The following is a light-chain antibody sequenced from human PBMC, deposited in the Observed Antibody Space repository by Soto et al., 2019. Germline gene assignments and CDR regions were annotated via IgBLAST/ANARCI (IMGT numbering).Light chain of an antibody. V-gene: IGLV2-23*01. CDR3: CLYADGRTDDYV. CDR1: VFDVGSYNL. CDR2: EAT. J-gene: IGLJ1*01. Sequence: QSALTQPASVSGSPGQSITISCTGTVFDVGSYNLVSWYQQHPGKAPKLIIYEATKRPSGLSNRFSGSKSGNTASLTISGLQAEDEADYYCCLYADGRTDDYVFGTGTKVTVL.